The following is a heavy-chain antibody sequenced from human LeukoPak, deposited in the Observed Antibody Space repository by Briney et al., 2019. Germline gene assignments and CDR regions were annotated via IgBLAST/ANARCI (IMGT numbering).Heavy chain of an antibody. CDR1: GFTFSSYA. Sequence: PGGSLRLSCAASGFTFSSYAMHWVRQAPGKGLEYVSAISSNGGSTYYAGSVKGRFTISRDNSKNTLYLQMGSLRAEDMAVYYCARVSTYYYDSSGYFVTMQYYFDYWGQGTLVTVSS. J-gene: IGHJ4*02. CDR2: ISSNGGST. V-gene: IGHV3-64*02. CDR3: ARVSTYYYDSSGYFVTMQYYFDY. D-gene: IGHD3-22*01.